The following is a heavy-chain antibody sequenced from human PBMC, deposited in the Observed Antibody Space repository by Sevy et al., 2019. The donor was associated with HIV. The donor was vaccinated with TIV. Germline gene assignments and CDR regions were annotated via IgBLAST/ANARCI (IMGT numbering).Heavy chain of an antibody. D-gene: IGHD2-15*01. CDR2: IKEDGSEK. V-gene: IGHV3-7*01. Sequence: GGSLRLSCAASGFSFSSFWMSWVRQSPGKGLEWVANIKEDGSEKYYVDSVKGRFTISRDNAKNSLYLQMNSLRAEDTAVYYRAGEGQWSHPGDYWGQGTLVTVSS. J-gene: IGHJ4*02. CDR1: GFSFSSFW. CDR3: AGEGQWSHPGDY.